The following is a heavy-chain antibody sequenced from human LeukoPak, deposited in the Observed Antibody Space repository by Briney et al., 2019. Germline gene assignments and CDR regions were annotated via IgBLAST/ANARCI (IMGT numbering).Heavy chain of an antibody. CDR2: INTSGNT. D-gene: IGHD6-19*01. V-gene: IGHV4-61*02. Sequence: SQTLSLTCTVSGGSISSGNYYWSWIRQPAGKGLEWIGRINTSGNTNYNPSLKSRVTISVDTSKNQFSLKLSSVTAADTAVYYCAVLYSSGWYWDAFDIWGQGTMVTVSS. CDR1: GGSISSGNYY. CDR3: AVLYSSGWYWDAFDI. J-gene: IGHJ3*02.